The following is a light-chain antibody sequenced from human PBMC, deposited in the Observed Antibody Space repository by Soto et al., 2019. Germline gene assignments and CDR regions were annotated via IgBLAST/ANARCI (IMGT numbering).Light chain of an antibody. CDR1: TPNIGSNY. V-gene: IGLV1-47*01. CDR3: ASCDDSLSGRV. J-gene: IGLJ3*02. CDR2: RNN. Sequence: QSGLTQPPSASGTPGQRVIISCSGKTPNIGSNYVYWYRHLPGTAPQLLIYRNNQRPSGVSDRFSGSKSRTSASLAISGLRSEDEADYYCASCDDSLSGRVFGGGTKVTVL.